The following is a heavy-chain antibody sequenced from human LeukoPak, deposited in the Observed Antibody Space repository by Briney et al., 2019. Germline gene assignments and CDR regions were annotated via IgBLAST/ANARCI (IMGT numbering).Heavy chain of an antibody. CDR1: GGSISSYY. J-gene: IGHJ5*02. CDR3: ARYCSGGSCYGWSDP. CDR2: IYYSGST. Sequence: SETLSLTCTVSGGSISSYYWSWIRQPPGKGLEWIGYIYYSGSTNYNPSLKSRVTISVDTSKNQFSLKLSSVTAADTAVYYCARYCSGGSCYGWSDPWGQGTLVTVSS. D-gene: IGHD2-15*01. V-gene: IGHV4-59*01.